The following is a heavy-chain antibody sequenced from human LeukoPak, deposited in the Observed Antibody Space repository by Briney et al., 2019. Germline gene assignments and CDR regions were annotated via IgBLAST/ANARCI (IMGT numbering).Heavy chain of an antibody. CDR3: TRVRVVVPSAFDYRDF. Sequence: GGSLRLSCVASGVTFSRYNMNWVRQAPGKGLEWVSHISSTGIKFYLDSVKGRFTISRDNAKNSLYLQMNGLRAEDTAVYYCTRVRVVVPSAFDYRDFWGQGTPVTVSS. CDR1: GVTFSRYN. J-gene: IGHJ4*02. V-gene: IGHV3-48*03. CDR2: ISSTGIK. D-gene: IGHD2-2*01.